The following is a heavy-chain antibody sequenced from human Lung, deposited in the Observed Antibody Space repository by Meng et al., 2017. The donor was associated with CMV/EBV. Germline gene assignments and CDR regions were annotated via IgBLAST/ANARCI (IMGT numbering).Heavy chain of an antibody. Sequence: SVXVSXKASGGTFSAHAISWVRQAPGQGLEWMGGLIPMFGAVNFAQNFRGRVTLTTDGSTTTAYMELRRLGYEDTALYFCARGDVHDYSNRQWDIDQWGQGTXVTVAS. D-gene: IGHD4-11*01. V-gene: IGHV1-69*05. CDR2: LIPMFGAV. CDR3: ARGDVHDYSNRQWDIDQ. CDR1: GGTFSAHA. J-gene: IGHJ4*02.